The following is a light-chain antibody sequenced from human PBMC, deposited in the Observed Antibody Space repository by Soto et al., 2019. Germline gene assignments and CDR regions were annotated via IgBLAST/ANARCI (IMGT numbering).Light chain of an antibody. Sequence: QSALTRPASVSGSPGQSITISCTGTSRDVGSYNLVSWYQQHPGKAPKLMIYEVSKRPSGVSNRFSGSKSGNTASLTISGLQAEDEADYYCCSYAGSTPYVFGTGTKVTVL. CDR2: EVS. V-gene: IGLV2-23*02. CDR1: SRDVGSYNL. J-gene: IGLJ1*01. CDR3: CSYAGSTPYV.